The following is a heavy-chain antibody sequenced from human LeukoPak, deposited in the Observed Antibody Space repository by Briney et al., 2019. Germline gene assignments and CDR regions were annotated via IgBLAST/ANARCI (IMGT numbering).Heavy chain of an antibody. Sequence: ASVKVSCKASGYTFTGYYMHWVRQAPGQGLEWMGWINPNSGGTNYAQKFQGWVTMTRDTSISTAYMELSRLRSDDTAVYYCARANSGSYLGDAFDIWGQGTMVTVSS. J-gene: IGHJ3*02. V-gene: IGHV1-2*04. D-gene: IGHD1-26*01. CDR1: GYTFTGYY. CDR3: ARANSGSYLGDAFDI. CDR2: INPNSGGT.